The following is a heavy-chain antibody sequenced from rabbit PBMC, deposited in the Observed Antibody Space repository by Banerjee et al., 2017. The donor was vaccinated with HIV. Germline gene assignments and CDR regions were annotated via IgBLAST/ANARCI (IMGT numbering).Heavy chain of an antibody. D-gene: IGHD6-1*01. J-gene: IGHJ4*01. V-gene: IGHV1S45*01. CDR3: ARGAGDAAYGYAYGYFNL. Sequence: QEQLVESGGGLVQPGGSLKLSCTASGFSLSNNYVMCWVRQAPGKGLEWIGCINTGSGSTYYASWAKGRFTISKTSSTTVTLQMTSLTAADTATYFCARGAGDAAYGYAYGYFNLWGPGTLV. CDR2: INTGSGST. CDR1: GFSLSNNYV.